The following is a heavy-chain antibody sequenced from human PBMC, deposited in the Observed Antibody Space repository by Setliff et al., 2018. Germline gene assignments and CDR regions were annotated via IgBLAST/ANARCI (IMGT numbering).Heavy chain of an antibody. D-gene: IGHD3-3*01. V-gene: IGHV1-69*06. J-gene: IGHJ4*02. CDR3: ARELPRTIFGVVIDY. CDR1: GGTFSSYA. Sequence: SVKVSCKASGGTFSSYAISWVRQAPGQGLEWMGRIIPIFGTANYAQKFQGRVTITADKSTSTAYMELSSLRSEDTAVYYCARELPRTIFGVVIDYWGQGTLVTRLL. CDR2: IIPIFGTA.